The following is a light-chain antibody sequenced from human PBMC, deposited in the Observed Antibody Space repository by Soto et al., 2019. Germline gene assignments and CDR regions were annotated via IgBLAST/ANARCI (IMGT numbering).Light chain of an antibody. V-gene: IGKV3-15*01. Sequence: EIVMRQSPATLSVSPGERATLSCRASQSISSNLAWYQQKPGQAPRLLMFRTSSRATGFPARFSGSGSGTEFNLTISSLQSEDFGVYYCQQYTNWPRATFGGGTKVEIK. CDR2: RTS. CDR3: QQYTNWPRAT. J-gene: IGKJ4*01. CDR1: QSISSN.